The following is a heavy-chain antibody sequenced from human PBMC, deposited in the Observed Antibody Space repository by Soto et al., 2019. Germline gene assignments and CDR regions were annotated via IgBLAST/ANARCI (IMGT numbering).Heavy chain of an antibody. CDR3: ARGDSSSWSPHYYYYGMDV. J-gene: IGHJ6*02. V-gene: IGHV3-21*01. CDR2: ISSSSSYI. Sequence: GGSLRLSCAASGFTFSSYSMNWVRQAPGKGLERVSSISSSSSYIYYADSVKGRFTISRDNAKNSLYLQMNSLRAEDTAVYYCARGDSSSWSPHYYYYGMDVWGQGTTVTVSS. CDR1: GFTFSSYS. D-gene: IGHD6-13*01.